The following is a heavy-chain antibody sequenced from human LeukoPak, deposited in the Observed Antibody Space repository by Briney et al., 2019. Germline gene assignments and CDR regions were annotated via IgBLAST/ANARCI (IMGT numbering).Heavy chain of an antibody. CDR3: ARIFWSGYYPYYYYYMDV. Sequence: SETLSLTCTVSGGSISSYYWSWIRQPPGKGLEWIGYIYYSGSTNYNPSLKSRVTISVDTSKDQFSLKLSSVTAADTAVYYCARIFWSGYYPYYYYYMDVWGKGTTVTVSS. J-gene: IGHJ6*03. CDR2: IYYSGST. V-gene: IGHV4-59*01. CDR1: GGSISSYY. D-gene: IGHD3-3*01.